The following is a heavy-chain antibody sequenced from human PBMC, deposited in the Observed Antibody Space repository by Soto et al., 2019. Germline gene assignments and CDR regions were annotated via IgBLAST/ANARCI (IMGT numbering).Heavy chain of an antibody. CDR1: GGSISSGDYY. CDR3: ARDRGRYYYGSGSWGMDV. V-gene: IGHV4-30-4*01. CDR2: IYYSGST. D-gene: IGHD3-10*01. Sequence: QVQLQESGPGLVKPSQTLSLTCTVSGGSISSGDYYWSWIRQPPGKGLEWIGYIYYSGSTYYNPSLKSRVTISVDTSKNQFSLKLSSVTAADTAVYYCARDRGRYYYGSGSWGMDVWGQGTTVTVSS. J-gene: IGHJ6*02.